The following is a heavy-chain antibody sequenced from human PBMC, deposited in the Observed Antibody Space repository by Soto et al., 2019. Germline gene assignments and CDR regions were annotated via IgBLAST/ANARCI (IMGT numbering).Heavy chain of an antibody. J-gene: IGHJ3*02. CDR1: GGSISSGGCF. D-gene: IGHD5-12*01. V-gene: IGHV4-31*03. CDR2: IYYSGST. Sequence: NPSETLSLTCTVSGGSISSGGCFWSWIRQHPGKGLEWIGYIYYSGSTYYKSSLKSRLTILADTSKNQFSLKLSSVTAADTALYYCARESGALQNVASFDIWGQGTMVTVSS. CDR3: ARESGALQNVASFDI.